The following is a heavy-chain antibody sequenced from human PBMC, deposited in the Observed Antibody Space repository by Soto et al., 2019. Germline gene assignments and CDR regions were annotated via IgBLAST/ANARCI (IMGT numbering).Heavy chain of an antibody. J-gene: IGHJ6*02. CDR2: IIPIFRRV. D-gene: IGHD1-26*01. Sequence: QVQLVQSGAEVKRPGSSVRVSCKASGATFTAYAISWVRQAPGQGLEWMGGIIPIFRRVTFAQKFQGRVTITADESTTTAYMEMSTLTSEDTAVEFCASGLYSGSHARYYFSGLDVWGQGTTVTVSS. CDR3: ASGLYSGSHARYYFSGLDV. V-gene: IGHV1-69*01. CDR1: GATFTAYA.